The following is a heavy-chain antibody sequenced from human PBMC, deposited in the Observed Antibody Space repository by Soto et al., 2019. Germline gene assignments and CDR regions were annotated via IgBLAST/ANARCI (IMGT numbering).Heavy chain of an antibody. J-gene: IGHJ4*02. Sequence: ASETLSLTCVVYGGSFSGYYWSWIRHPPGKGLEWIGEINHSGSTNYNPSLKSRVTISTDASKNQFSLKLSSLTAADTAVYYCARLYTYYYDTSGQAGYFDYCGQGTLVTVSS. CDR1: GGSFSGYY. D-gene: IGHD3-22*01. CDR3: ARLYTYYYDTSGQAGYFDY. V-gene: IGHV4-34*01. CDR2: INHSGST.